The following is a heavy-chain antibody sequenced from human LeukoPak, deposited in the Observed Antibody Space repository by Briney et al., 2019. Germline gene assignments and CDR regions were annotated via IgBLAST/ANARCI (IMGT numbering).Heavy chain of an antibody. V-gene: IGHV4-31*03. D-gene: IGHD2-15*01. Sequence: PSETLSLTCTVSGGSISSGGYYWSWIRQHPGKGLEWIGYIYYSGSTYYNPSLKSRVTISVDTSKNQFSLKLSSVTAADTAVYYCARGRSGRSHPVRPVVGYWYFDLWGRGTLVTVSS. J-gene: IGHJ2*01. CDR2: IYYSGST. CDR3: ARGRSGRSHPVRPVVGYWYFDL. CDR1: GGSISSGGYY.